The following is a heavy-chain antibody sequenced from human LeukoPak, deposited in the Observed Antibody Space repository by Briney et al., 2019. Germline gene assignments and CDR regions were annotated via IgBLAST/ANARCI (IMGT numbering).Heavy chain of an antibody. CDR1: GYTFTGYY. CDR3: ARVGTAAATADY. J-gene: IGHJ4*02. V-gene: IGHV1-2*02. CDR2: INPNSGGT. D-gene: IGHD6-25*01. Sequence: SVKVSCKASGYTFTGYYMHWVRQAPGQGLEWMGWINPNSGGTNYAQKFQGRVTMTSDTSTSTVYMELHSLRSDDTAVYFCARVGTAAATADYWGQGTLVTVSS.